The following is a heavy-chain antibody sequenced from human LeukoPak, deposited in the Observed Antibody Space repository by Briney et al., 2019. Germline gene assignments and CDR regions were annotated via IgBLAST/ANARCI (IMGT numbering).Heavy chain of an antibody. D-gene: IGHD3-3*01. CDR2: IYHSGST. J-gene: IGHJ3*02. V-gene: IGHV4-39*01. Sequence: PSETLSLTCTVSGGSISSSSYYWGWIRQPPGKGLEWIGSIYHSGSTYYNPSLKSRVTISVDTSKNQCYLKLSSVTAADTAVYYCERAYYDFGSGHDAFDIWGQGTMVTVSS. CDR1: GGSISSSSYY. CDR3: ERAYYDFGSGHDAFDI.